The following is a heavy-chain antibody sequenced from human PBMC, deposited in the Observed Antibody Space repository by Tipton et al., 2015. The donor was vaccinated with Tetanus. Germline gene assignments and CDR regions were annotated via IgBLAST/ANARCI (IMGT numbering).Heavy chain of an antibody. V-gene: IGHV4-59*08. CDR1: GGSISSYY. D-gene: IGHD5-24*01. Sequence: TLSLTCTVSGGSISSYYWSWIRQPPGKGLEWIGYIYYSGSTKYNPSLKSRATMSVDTSKNQFSLRLSSVTAADTAVYYCARHPQTSNNLDYWGQGTLVTVSS. CDR2: IYYSGST. J-gene: IGHJ4*02. CDR3: ARHPQTSNNLDY.